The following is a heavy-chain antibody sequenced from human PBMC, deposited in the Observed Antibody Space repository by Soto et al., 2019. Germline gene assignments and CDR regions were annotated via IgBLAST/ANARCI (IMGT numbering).Heavy chain of an antibody. Sequence: GGSLRLSCAASGFTFSSYGMHWVRQAPGKGLEWVAVIWYDGSNKYYADSVKGRFTISRDNSKNTLYLQMNSLRAEDTAVYYCARNNRDNWFDPWGQGTLVTVSS. CDR3: ARNNRDNWFDP. CDR2: IWYDGSNK. CDR1: GFTFSSYG. V-gene: IGHV3-33*01. J-gene: IGHJ5*02.